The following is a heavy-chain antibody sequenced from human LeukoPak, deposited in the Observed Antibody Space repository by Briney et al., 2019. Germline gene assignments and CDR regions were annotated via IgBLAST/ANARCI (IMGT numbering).Heavy chain of an antibody. Sequence: KSSETLSLTCTVSGGSISSGDYYWSWIRQPPGKGLEWIGYIYYSGSTYYNPSLKSRVTISVDTSKNQFSLRLSSVTAADTAVYSCATRVGGFITLGGQGTWVPSSS. V-gene: IGHV4-30-4*01. D-gene: IGHD3-10*01. CDR2: IYYSGST. CDR3: ATRVGGFITL. J-gene: IGHJ4*02. CDR1: GGSISSGDYY.